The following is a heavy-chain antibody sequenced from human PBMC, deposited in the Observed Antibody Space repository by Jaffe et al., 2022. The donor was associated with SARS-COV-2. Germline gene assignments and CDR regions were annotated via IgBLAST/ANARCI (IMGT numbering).Heavy chain of an antibody. CDR1: GFTFSSYA. V-gene: IGHV3-23*04. Sequence: EVQLVESGGGLVQPGGSLRLSCAASGFTFSSYAMSWVRQAPGKGLEWVSAISGSGGSTYYADSVKGRFTISRDNSKNTLYLQMNSLRAEDTAVYYCAKDVDIVVVVAVADAEYFQHWGQGTLVTVSS. D-gene: IGHD2-15*01. CDR3: AKDVDIVVVVAVADAEYFQH. CDR2: ISGSGGST. J-gene: IGHJ1*01.